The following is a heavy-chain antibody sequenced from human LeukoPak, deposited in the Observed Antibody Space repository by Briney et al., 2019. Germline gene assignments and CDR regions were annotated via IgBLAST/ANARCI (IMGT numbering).Heavy chain of an antibody. CDR1: GGTFSSYA. V-gene: IGHV1-69*13. J-gene: IGHJ6*02. CDR3: AVRTEPYDILTGGPHYYGMDV. Sequence: SVTVSCKASGGTFSSYAISWVRQAPGQGLEWMGGIIPIFGTANYAQKFQGRVTITADESTSTAYMELSSLRSEDTAVYYCAVRTEPYDILTGGPHYYGMDVWGQGTTVTVSS. CDR2: IIPIFGTA. D-gene: IGHD3-9*01.